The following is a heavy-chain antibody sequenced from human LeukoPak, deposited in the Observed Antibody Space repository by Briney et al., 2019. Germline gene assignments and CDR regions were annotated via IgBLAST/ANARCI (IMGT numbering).Heavy chain of an antibody. CDR2: ISWDGGST. D-gene: IGHD6-13*01. Sequence: GGSLRLSCAASGFTLDDYAMHWVRQAPGEGLEWVSLISWDGGSTYYADSVKGRFTIPRDNSKTSLYLQMNSLRAEDTALYYCAAADKFWSPVDYWGQGTLVTVSS. J-gene: IGHJ4*02. V-gene: IGHV3-43D*04. CDR1: GFTLDDYA. CDR3: AAADKFWSPVDY.